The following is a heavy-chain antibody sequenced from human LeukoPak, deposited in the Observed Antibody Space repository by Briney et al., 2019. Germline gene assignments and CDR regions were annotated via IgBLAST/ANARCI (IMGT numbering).Heavy chain of an antibody. V-gene: IGHV3-30*03. J-gene: IGHJ1*01. CDR3: ARNPNSSGYFFQH. CDR2: ISYDGSNK. D-gene: IGHD3-22*01. CDR1: GFRFSSYG. Sequence: GGSLRLSCAASGFRFSSYGMHWGRQAPGKGLELVAVISYDGSNKYYADSVKGRFTISRDNSKNTLYLQMNSLRAEDTAVYYCARNPNSSGYFFQHWGQGTLVTVSS.